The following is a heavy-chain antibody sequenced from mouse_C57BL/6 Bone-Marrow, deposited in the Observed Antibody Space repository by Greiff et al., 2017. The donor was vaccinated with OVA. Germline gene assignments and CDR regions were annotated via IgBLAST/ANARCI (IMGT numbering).Heavy chain of an antibody. Sequence: VQLKQSGAELVRPGASVTLSCTASGFNIKDDYMHWVKQRPEQGLAWIGWIDPETCDSVVASKFQGKATITADTSSNTAYLQLSSLTSEDTAVYYCTTFYSYYARDYWGEGTSGTGSS. CDR2: IDPETCDS. V-gene: IGHV14-4*01. D-gene: IGHD2-1*01. CDR1: GFNIKDDY. J-gene: IGHJ4*01. CDR3: TTFYSYYARDY.